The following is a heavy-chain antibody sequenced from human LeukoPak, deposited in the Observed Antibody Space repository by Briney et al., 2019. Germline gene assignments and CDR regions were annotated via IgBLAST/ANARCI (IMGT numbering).Heavy chain of an antibody. Sequence: QSGGSLRLSCAASGFTFSSYAMSWVRQAPGKGLEWVSAISGSGGSTYYADSVKGRFTISRDNSKNTLYLQMNSLRAEDTAVYYCARVNTELTHYYFDYWGQGTLVTVSS. CDR3: ARVNTELTHYYFDY. V-gene: IGHV3-23*01. J-gene: IGHJ4*02. CDR2: ISGSGGST. CDR1: GFTFSSYA. D-gene: IGHD1-26*01.